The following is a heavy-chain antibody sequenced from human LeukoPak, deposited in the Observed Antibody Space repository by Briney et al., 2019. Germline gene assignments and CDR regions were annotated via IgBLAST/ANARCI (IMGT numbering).Heavy chain of an antibody. Sequence: GGSLRLSCAASGFTFSSYWMSWVRQAPGKGLEWVANIKQDGSEKYYVDSVKGRFTISRDNAKNSLYLQMNSLRAEDTAVYYCAKEHGNSAFCFDYWGQGTLVTVSS. J-gene: IGHJ4*02. D-gene: IGHD4-23*01. CDR2: IKQDGSEK. CDR3: AKEHGNSAFCFDY. V-gene: IGHV3-7*03. CDR1: GFTFSSYW.